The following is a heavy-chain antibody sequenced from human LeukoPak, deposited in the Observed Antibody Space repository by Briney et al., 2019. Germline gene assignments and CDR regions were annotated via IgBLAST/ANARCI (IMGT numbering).Heavy chain of an antibody. Sequence: GASVKVSCKASGYTFTGYYMHWVRQAPGQGPEWMGWINPNSGGTNYAQKFQGRVTMTRDTSISTAYMELSRLRSDDTAVYYCARGIEASYSSSWADYYYYYGMDVWGQGTTVTVSS. CDR1: GYTFTGYY. CDR3: ARGIEASYSSSWADYYYYYGMDV. J-gene: IGHJ6*02. V-gene: IGHV1-2*02. D-gene: IGHD6-13*01. CDR2: INPNSGGT.